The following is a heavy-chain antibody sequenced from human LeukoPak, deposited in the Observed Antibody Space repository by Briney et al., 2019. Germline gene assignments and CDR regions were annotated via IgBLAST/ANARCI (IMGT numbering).Heavy chain of an antibody. V-gene: IGHV1-18*04. Sequence: ASVKVSCKVSGYTFTSYGISWVRQAPGQGLEWMGWISAYNGNTNYAQKLQGRVTMTTDTSTSTAYMELRSLRSDDTAVYYCARDSLNSGYDGEVDYWGQGTLVTVSS. CDR3: ARDSLNSGYDGEVDY. J-gene: IGHJ4*02. D-gene: IGHD5-12*01. CDR2: ISAYNGNT. CDR1: GYTFTSYG.